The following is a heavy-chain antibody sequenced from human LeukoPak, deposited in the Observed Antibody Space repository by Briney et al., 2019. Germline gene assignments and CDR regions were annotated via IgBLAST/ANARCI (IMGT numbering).Heavy chain of an antibody. D-gene: IGHD6-13*01. CDR3: ATRPPKSSSWYRGHFDC. V-gene: IGHV3-23*01. CDR2: ISGTGGST. Sequence: QAGGSLRLSCAASGFTFNNYAMSWVRQAPGKGLEWVSAISGTGGSTYYADSVKGRFTLSRGNSKNTLYLQMNSLRAEDTAVYYCATRPPKSSSWYRGHFDCWGQGTLVTVSS. J-gene: IGHJ4*02. CDR1: GFTFNNYA.